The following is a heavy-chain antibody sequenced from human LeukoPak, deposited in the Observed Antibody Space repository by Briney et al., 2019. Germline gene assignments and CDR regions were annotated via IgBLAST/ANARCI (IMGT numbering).Heavy chain of an antibody. CDR1: GGSISSGSYY. V-gene: IGHV4-61*02. J-gene: IGHJ5*02. D-gene: IGHD2-2*01. CDR3: AREVVPAWGWFDP. CDR2: IYTSGST. Sequence: TSEPLSLTCTVSGGSISSGSYYWSWIRQPAGKGLEWIGRIYTSGSTNYNPSLKSRVTISVDTSKNQFPLKLSSVTAADTAVYYCAREVVPAWGWFDPWGQGTLVTVSS.